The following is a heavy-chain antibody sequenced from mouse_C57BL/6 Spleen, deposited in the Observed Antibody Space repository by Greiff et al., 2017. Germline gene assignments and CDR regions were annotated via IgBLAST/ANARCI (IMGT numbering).Heavy chain of an antibody. D-gene: IGHD1-1*01. J-gene: IGHJ2*01. CDR3: AREGNYDGSSYDY. Sequence: LVESGAELARPGASVKMSCKASGYTFTSYTMHWVKQRPGQGLEWIGYINPSSGYTKYNQKFKDKATLTADKSSSTAYMQLSSLTSEDSAVDYCAREGNYDGSSYDYWGQGTTLTVSS. CDR2: INPSSGYT. CDR1: GYTFTSYT. V-gene: IGHV1-4*01.